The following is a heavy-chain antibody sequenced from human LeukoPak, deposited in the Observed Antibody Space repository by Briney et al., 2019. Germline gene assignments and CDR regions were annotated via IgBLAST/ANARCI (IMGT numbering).Heavy chain of an antibody. CDR3: AREGDGYNTYFDS. CDR2: IIPIFGTA. D-gene: IGHD5-24*01. CDR1: GGTFSSYA. V-gene: IGHV1-69*13. J-gene: IGHJ4*02. Sequence: ASVKVSCKASGGTFSSYAIIWVRQAPGQGLEWMGGIIPIFGTANFAQQFQGRVTITADESTSTVYMELSSLRFEDTAVYYCAREGDGYNTYFDSWGQGTLVTVSS.